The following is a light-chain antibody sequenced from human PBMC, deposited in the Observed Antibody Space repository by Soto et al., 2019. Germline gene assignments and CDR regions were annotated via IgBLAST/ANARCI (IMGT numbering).Light chain of an antibody. CDR2: DAS. CDR3: QQRSNWPPIIT. CDR1: QSVTTY. V-gene: IGKV3-11*01. Sequence: EIVLTQSPATLSLSPGERATLSCRAGQSVTTYLAWYQQKPGQAPRLLIYDASNRAPGIPARFSGSGSGTDFTLTVSSLEPEDSALYYCQQRSNWPPIITFGGGTKVYIK. J-gene: IGKJ4*01.